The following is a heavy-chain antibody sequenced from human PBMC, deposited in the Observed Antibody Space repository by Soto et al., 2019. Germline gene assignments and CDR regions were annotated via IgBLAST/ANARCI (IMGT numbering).Heavy chain of an antibody. CDR1: GGSISTYY. CDR3: ARATYYYDRSGYLYNFDY. D-gene: IGHD3-22*01. CDR2: IYYTGST. V-gene: IGHV4-59*01. Sequence: SETLSLTCTVSGGSISTYYWSWIRQPPGKGLEWIGYIYYTGSTNSNPSLKSRVTISVETSKNQFSLKLSSVTAADTAVYYCARATYYYDRSGYLYNFDYWGQGTLVTVSS. J-gene: IGHJ4*02.